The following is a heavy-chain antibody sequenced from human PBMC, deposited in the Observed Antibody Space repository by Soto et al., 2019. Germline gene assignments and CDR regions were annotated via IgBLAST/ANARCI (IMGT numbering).Heavy chain of an antibody. J-gene: IGHJ4*02. D-gene: IGHD3-16*01. Sequence: EVQLVETGGGLIQPGGSLRLSCAVSGCTVSSNYMSWVRQAPGKGLEWVSVIYSSGNTYYADSVKARFNVSRDKSKNTVYLQMNSLRAEDTAMYYCARVSSPFGYWGQGTLVTVSS. CDR1: GCTVSSNY. V-gene: IGHV3-53*02. CDR2: IYSSGNT. CDR3: ARVSSPFGY.